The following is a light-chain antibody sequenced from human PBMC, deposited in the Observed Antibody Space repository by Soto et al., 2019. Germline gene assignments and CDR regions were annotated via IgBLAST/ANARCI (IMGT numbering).Light chain of an antibody. V-gene: IGKV1-5*01. J-gene: IGKJ4*01. CDR1: QSVSNW. CDR2: DTF. CDR3: HLYNGHYAVA. Sequence: DIQMTQSPSTLSTSVGDRVTITCRASQSVSNWLAWYQRKPGKPPKLLIFDTFNLESGVPSRFSGSGSGTEFPLPISSLQHDDVATYYCHLYNGHYAVAFGGGTKVQLK.